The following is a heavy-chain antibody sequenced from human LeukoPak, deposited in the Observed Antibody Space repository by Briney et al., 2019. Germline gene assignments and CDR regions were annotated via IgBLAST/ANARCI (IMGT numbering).Heavy chain of an antibody. Sequence: ASVKVSCKASGYTFTNYAMHWVRQAPGQRLEWMGWINAGHGNTKYSQEFQGRVTITRDTSASTAYMELSSLRSEDTAVHYCARVVRYSSGPLTDLFPYSFDYWGQGTLVTVSS. J-gene: IGHJ4*02. CDR3: ARVVRYSSGPLTDLFPYSFDY. CDR1: GYTFTNYA. V-gene: IGHV1-3*03. D-gene: IGHD6-19*01. CDR2: INAGHGNT.